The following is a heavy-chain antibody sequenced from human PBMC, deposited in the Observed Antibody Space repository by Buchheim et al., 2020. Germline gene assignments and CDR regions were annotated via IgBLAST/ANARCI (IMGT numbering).Heavy chain of an antibody. V-gene: IGHV3-74*01. CDR2: INSDGSST. CDR3: ARLLTTGGYYYYYYGMDV. D-gene: IGHD1-26*01. CDR1: GFTFSSYW. J-gene: IGHJ6*02. Sequence: EVQLVESGGGLVQPGGSLRLSCAASGFTFSSYWMHWVRQAPGKGLVWVSRINSDGSSTSYADSVKGRFTLSSDNAKNTLYLQMNSLRAEDTAVYYCARLLTTGGYYYYYYGMDVWGQGTT.